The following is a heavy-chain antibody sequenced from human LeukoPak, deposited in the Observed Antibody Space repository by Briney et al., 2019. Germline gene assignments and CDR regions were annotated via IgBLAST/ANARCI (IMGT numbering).Heavy chain of an antibody. V-gene: IGHV3-7*01. CDR3: ARSLYFDY. CDR1: GFTFSNYW. CDR2: IKQDGSGK. Sequence: GGSLRLSCTASGFTFSNYWMSWVRQAPGKGLEWVANIKQDGSGKYYVNSVKGRFSISRDNAKNSLYLQMNRLRAEDTAVYYCARSLYFDYWGQGTLVTVSS. J-gene: IGHJ4*02.